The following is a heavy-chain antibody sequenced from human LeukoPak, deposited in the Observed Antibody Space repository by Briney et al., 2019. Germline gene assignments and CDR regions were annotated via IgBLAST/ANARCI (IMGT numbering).Heavy chain of an antibody. CDR2: IYYSGST. Sequence: SETLSLTCTVSGGSISSSTYYWGCIRQPPGKGLEWIGSIYYSGSTYYNPSLKSRVTISVDTSKNQFSLKLSSVTAADTAVYYCARDYQGGYGDKTVDYWGQGTLVTVSS. J-gene: IGHJ4*02. CDR1: GGSISSSTYY. D-gene: IGHD5-18*01. V-gene: IGHV4-39*07. CDR3: ARDYQGGYGDKTVDY.